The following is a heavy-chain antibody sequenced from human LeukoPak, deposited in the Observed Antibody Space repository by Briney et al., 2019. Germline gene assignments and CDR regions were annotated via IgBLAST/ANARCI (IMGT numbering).Heavy chain of an antibody. V-gene: IGHV3-7*01. D-gene: IGHD6-19*01. CDR2: IKQDGREK. CDR3: ASHSGWYYYFDY. Sequence: PGGSLRLSCAASGFTFSSYWMSWVRQAPGKGLEWVANIKQDGREKYYVDSVKGRFTISGDNAKNSLYLQMNSLRAEDTAVYYCASHSGWYYYFDYWGQGTLVTVSS. CDR1: GFTFSSYW. J-gene: IGHJ4*02.